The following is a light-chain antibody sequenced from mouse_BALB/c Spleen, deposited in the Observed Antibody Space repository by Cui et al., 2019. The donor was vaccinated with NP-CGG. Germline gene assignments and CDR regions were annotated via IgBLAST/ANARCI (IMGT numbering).Light chain of an antibody. V-gene: IGLV1*01. Sequence: QAVVTQASALTTSPGETVTLTCRSSTGTVTTNNFANWVQEKPDHLFTGLIGGTNNRAPGVPARFSGSLIGDKAALTITGAQTEDEAKYFCALWYSNHWVFGGGTKLTVL. CDR2: GTN. CDR3: ALWYSNHWV. CDR1: TGTVTTNNF. J-gene: IGLJ1*01.